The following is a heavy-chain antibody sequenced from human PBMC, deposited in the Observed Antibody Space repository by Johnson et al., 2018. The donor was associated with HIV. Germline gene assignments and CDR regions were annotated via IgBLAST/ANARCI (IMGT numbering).Heavy chain of an antibody. V-gene: IGHV3-30*03. CDR2: ISYDGSYR. J-gene: IGHJ3*02. CDR1: GFTFSSCG. CDR3: ARGRIAARPI. Sequence: QVQLVESGGGVVQPGRSLRLSCAASGFTFSSCGMHWVRQAPGKGLEWVAVISYDGSYRYYADSVKGRFTISRDNSKNTLYLQMNSLRAEDTAVYYCARGRIAARPIWGQGTMVTVSS. D-gene: IGHD6-6*01.